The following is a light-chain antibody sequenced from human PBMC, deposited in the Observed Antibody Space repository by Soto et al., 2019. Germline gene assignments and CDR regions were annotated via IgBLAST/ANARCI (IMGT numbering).Light chain of an antibody. J-gene: IGLJ1*01. Sequence: QSALTQPASVSGSPGQSITISCTGTSRDVGAYNYVSWYQYHPGKAPKLMIYDVSNRPSGVSTRFSGSKSGNTASLTISGLQAEDEADYYCSSYTSSSTLVFLFGTGPKLTVL. V-gene: IGLV2-14*03. CDR3: SSYTSSSTLVFL. CDR1: SRDVGAYNY. CDR2: DVS.